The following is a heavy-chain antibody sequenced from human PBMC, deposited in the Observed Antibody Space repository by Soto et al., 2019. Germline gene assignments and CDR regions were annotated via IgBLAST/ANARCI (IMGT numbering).Heavy chain of an antibody. J-gene: IGHJ4*02. Sequence: SETLSLTCTVSGGSISRSSYYWGWIRQPPGKGLEWIGSIYYSGSTYYNPSLKSRVTISVDTSKNQFSLKLSSVTVADTAVYYCERRVGRARLDYCGQGTKVTVYS. CDR3: ERRVGRARLDY. D-gene: IGHD6-13*01. V-gene: IGHV4-39*01. CDR1: GGSISRSSYY. CDR2: IYYSGST.